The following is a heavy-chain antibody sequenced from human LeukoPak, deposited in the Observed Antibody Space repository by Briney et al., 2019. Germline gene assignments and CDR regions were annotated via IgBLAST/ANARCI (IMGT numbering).Heavy chain of an antibody. Sequence: SETLSLTCAVYGGSFSGYYWSWIRQPPGKGLEWIGEINHSGSTNYNPSLKSRVTISVDTSKNQFSLKLSSVTAADTAVYYCARGPRQGVRGVIIPKPRFDPWGQGTLVTVSS. CDR3: ARGPRQGVRGVIIPKPRFDP. J-gene: IGHJ5*02. CDR1: GGSFSGYY. D-gene: IGHD3-10*01. CDR2: INHSGST. V-gene: IGHV4-34*01.